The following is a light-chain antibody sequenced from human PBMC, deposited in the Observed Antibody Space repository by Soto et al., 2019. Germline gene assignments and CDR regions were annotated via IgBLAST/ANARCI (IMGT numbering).Light chain of an antibody. Sequence: EIVMTQSPATLSVSPGERATLSCRASQSVSSILAWYQQKPGQAPRLLIYDASARATGIPARFSGSGSGTEFTLTISSLHSEDFAVYYCQQYNNSLFTFGPGTKVDI. CDR2: DAS. CDR3: QQYNNSLFT. V-gene: IGKV3-15*01. J-gene: IGKJ3*01. CDR1: QSVSSI.